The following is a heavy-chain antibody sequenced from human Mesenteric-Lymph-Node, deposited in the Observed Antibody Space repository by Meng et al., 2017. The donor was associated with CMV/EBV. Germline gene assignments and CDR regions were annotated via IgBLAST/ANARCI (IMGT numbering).Heavy chain of an antibody. D-gene: IGHD3-9*01. Sequence: TSYDINWVRQAAGQGPEWMGWMNPKNGNIGYAPKFQGRLTMTSDASIRTAYMELSSLRSEDTAVYYCARGGGLRFFDSPNNWFDPWGQGTLVTVSS. CDR1: TSYD. V-gene: IGHV1-8*01. J-gene: IGHJ5*02. CDR3: ARGGGLRFFDSPNNWFDP. CDR2: MNPKNGNI.